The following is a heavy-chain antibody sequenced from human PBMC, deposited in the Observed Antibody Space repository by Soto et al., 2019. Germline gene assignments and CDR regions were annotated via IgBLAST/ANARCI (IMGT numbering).Heavy chain of an antibody. J-gene: IGHJ3*02. CDR1: GYTFTIYG. CDR3: ARDRYKDIVIMVYADAFDI. V-gene: IGHV1-18*01. CDR2: ISAYNGNT. D-gene: IGHD2-8*01. Sequence: ASMKVSCKASGYTFTIYGIIGVRPAPGQGLEWMGWISAYNGNTNYAQKLQGRVTMTTDTSTSTAYMELRSLRSDDTAVYYCARDRYKDIVIMVYADAFDIWGQGTRVNVS.